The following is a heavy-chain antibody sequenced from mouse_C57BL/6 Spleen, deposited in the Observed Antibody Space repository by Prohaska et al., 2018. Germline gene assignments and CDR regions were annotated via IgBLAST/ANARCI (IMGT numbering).Heavy chain of an antibody. V-gene: IGHV6-3*01. CDR1: GFTFSNYW. J-gene: IGHJ4*01. CDR3: TADLYAMDY. CDR2: IRLKSDNYAT. Sequence: EVKLEESGGGLVQPGGSMKLSCVASGFTFSNYWMNWVRQSPEKGLEWVAQIRLKSDNYATHYAESVKGRFTISRDDSKSSVYLQMNNLRAEDTGIYYCTADLYAMDYWGQGTSVTVSS.